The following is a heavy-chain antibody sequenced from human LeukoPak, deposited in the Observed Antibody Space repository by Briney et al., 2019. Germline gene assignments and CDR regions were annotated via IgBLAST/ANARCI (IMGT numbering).Heavy chain of an antibody. J-gene: IGHJ4*02. CDR2: INPNSGGT. CDR1: GYSENFYG. Sequence: ASVKVSCKTSGYSENFYGITWVRQAPGQGLEWMGWINPNSGGTNYAQKFQGRVTMTRDTSISTAYMELSRLRSDDTAVYYCARTLYIASAPGGFDYWGQGTLVTVSS. D-gene: IGHD3-16*01. V-gene: IGHV1-2*02. CDR3: ARTLYIASAPGGFDY.